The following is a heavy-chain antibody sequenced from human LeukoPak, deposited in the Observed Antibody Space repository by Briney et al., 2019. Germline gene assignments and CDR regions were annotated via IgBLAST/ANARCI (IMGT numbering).Heavy chain of an antibody. CDR1: GGSFSGYY. D-gene: IGHD5-12*01. V-gene: IGHV4-34*01. Sequence: SETLSLTCAVYGGSFSGYYWSWIRQPPGKGLEWIGEINHSGSTNYNPSLKSRVTISVDTSKNQFSLKLSSVTAADTAVYYCARVSYDYDYYYYGMDVWGQGTMVTVSS. CDR3: ARVSYDYDYYYYGMDV. CDR2: INHSGST. J-gene: IGHJ6*02.